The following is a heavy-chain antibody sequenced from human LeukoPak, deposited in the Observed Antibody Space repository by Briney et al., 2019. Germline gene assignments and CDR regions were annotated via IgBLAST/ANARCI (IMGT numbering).Heavy chain of an antibody. V-gene: IGHV1-24*01. J-gene: IGHJ4*02. D-gene: IGHD3-22*01. CDR2: FDPEDGET. CDR3: ATFGYGDYYDSSGYPY. CDR1: GYTLTELS. Sequence: ASVKVSCKVSGYTLTELSMHWVRQAPGKGLEWMGGFDPEDGETIYAQKFQGRVTMTEDTSTDTAYMELSSLRSEDTAVYYCATFGYGDYYDSSGYPYWGQGTLVTVSS.